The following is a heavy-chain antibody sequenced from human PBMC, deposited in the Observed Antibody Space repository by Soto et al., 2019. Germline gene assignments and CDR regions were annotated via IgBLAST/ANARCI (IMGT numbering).Heavy chain of an antibody. CDR2: IYHSGST. V-gene: IGHV4-4*02. CDR3: ARHGLTGGYYDPFDI. J-gene: IGHJ3*02. D-gene: IGHD1-26*01. CDR1: GGSISSSNW. Sequence: SETLSLTCAVSGGSISSSNWWSWVRQPPGKGLEWIGEIYHSGSTNYNPSLKSRVTISVDKSKNQFSLKLSSVTAADTAVYYFARHGLTGGYYDPFDIWGRGTIDTVS.